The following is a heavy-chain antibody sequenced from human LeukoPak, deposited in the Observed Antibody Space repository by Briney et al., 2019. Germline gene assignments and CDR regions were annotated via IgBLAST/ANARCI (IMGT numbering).Heavy chain of an antibody. Sequence: GGSLRLSCAASGSTFSNYAMSWARQAPGKGLEWVSTISGSGGTTYSADSVKGRFTISRDNSKNTLYLQMNNLRVEDTAVYYCAKEKTSSFTWFDPWGQGTLVTVSS. V-gene: IGHV3-23*01. J-gene: IGHJ5*02. D-gene: IGHD6-6*01. CDR1: GSTFSNYA. CDR3: AKEKTSSFTWFDP. CDR2: ISGSGGTT.